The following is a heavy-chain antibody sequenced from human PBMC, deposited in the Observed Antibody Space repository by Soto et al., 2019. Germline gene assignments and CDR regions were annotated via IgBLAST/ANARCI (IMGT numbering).Heavy chain of an antibody. D-gene: IGHD3-3*01. CDR3: ATSYDSGFDP. J-gene: IGHJ5*02. CDR1: GYSFSTYD. V-gene: IGHV1-18*04. CDR2: ISPKNGNI. Sequence: LLLQSGAELKKPGASVKISCKASGYSFSTYDISWLRQAPGQGPEWMGRISPKNGNINYAQNFQDRVTMTADTSSSTAYMELRGLRSDDTAKYYCATSYDSGFDPWGQGTLVTVSS.